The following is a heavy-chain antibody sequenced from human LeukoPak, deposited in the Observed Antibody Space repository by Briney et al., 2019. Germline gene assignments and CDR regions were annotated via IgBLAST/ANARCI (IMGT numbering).Heavy chain of an antibody. CDR1: GYTFTSYY. CDR3: ARVMEQQLADNWFDP. V-gene: IGHV1-46*01. J-gene: IGHJ5*02. D-gene: IGHD6-13*01. Sequence: ASVKVSCKASGYTFTSYYMHWVRQAPGQGLEWMGIINPSGGSTSYAQKFQGRVTMTRDTSTSTVYMELSGLRSEDTAVYYCARVMEQQLADNWFDPWGQGTLVTVSS. CDR2: INPSGGST.